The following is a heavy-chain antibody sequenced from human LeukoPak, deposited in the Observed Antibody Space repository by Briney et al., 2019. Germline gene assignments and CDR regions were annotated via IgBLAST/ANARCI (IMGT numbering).Heavy chain of an antibody. CDR1: EFTFSSYD. D-gene: IGHD3-10*01. CDR3: ARGSYGSGIYYYYGMDV. J-gene: IGHJ6*02. Sequence: GGSLRLSCAASEFTFSSYDMHWVRQATGKGLEWVSAIGTAGDTYYPGSVKGRFTISRENAKNSLYLQMNSLRAGDTAVYYCARGSYGSGIYYYYGMDVWGQGTTVTVSS. V-gene: IGHV3-13*01. CDR2: IGTAGDT.